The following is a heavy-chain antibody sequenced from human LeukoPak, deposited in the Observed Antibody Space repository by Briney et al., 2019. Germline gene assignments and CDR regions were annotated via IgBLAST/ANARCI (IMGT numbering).Heavy chain of an antibody. V-gene: IGHV4-39*01. Sequence: PSETLSPTCTVSGGSISSSSYYWGWIRQPPGKGLEWIGSIYYSGSTYYNPSLKSRVTISVDTSKNQFSLKLSSVTAADTAVYYCARRLAGATGFDYWGQGTLVTVSS. CDR1: GGSISSSSYY. D-gene: IGHD1-26*01. CDR2: IYYSGST. CDR3: ARRLAGATGFDY. J-gene: IGHJ4*02.